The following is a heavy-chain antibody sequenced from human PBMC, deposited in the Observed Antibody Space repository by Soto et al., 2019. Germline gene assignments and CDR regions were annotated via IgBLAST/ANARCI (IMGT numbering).Heavy chain of an antibody. D-gene: IGHD7-27*01. Sequence: GGSLRLSCAASGFTFSSYSMNWVRQAPGKGLEWVSSIRSSSSYIYYADSVKGRFTISRDNAKNSLYLQMNSLRVEDTAVYYCARDSGTGDAFDIWGQGTMVTVSS. CDR1: GFTFSSYS. CDR2: IRSSSSYI. J-gene: IGHJ3*02. V-gene: IGHV3-21*01. CDR3: ARDSGTGDAFDI.